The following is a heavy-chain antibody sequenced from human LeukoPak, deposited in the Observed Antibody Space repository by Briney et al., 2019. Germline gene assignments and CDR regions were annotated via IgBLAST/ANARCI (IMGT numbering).Heavy chain of an antibody. CDR3: AGEESYYYGMDV. CDR2: ISSSSSYI. Sequence: GGSLRLSCAASGFTFSSYSKNWVRQAPGKGLEWVSSISSSSSYIYYADSVKGRFTISRDNAKNSLYLQMNSLRAEDTAVYYCAGEESYYYGMDVWGQGTTVTVSS. J-gene: IGHJ6*02. CDR1: GFTFSSYS. V-gene: IGHV3-21*01.